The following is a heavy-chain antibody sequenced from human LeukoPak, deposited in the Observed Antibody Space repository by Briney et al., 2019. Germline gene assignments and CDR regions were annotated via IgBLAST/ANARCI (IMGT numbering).Heavy chain of an antibody. CDR1: GYIFTDYY. V-gene: IGHV1-2*02. D-gene: IGHD4-23*01. CDR2: FNPASGGT. CDR3: ARGLYYGGNQRAHDAFDI. Sequence: ASVKVSCKASGYIFTDYYMHWVRQAPGQGLEWMGWFNPASGGTKYAQKFQGRVTMTRDTSINTAYMELSGLGLDDTAVYYCARGLYYGGNQRAHDAFDIWGQGTFVTVSS. J-gene: IGHJ3*02.